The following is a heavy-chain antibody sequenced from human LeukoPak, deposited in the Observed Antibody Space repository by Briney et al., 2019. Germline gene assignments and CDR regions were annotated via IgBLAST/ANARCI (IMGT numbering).Heavy chain of an antibody. CDR1: GFTFDDYA. CDR3: AKDTEGAFDI. V-gene: IGHV3-9*01. J-gene: IGHJ3*02. CDR2: IGWNSGSI. Sequence: GGSLRLSCAASGFTFDDYAMHWVRQAPGKGLERVSGIGWNSGSIGYADSVKGRFTISRDNAKNSLYLQMNSLRAEDTALYYCAKDTEGAFDIWGQGTMVTVSS. D-gene: IGHD1-14*01.